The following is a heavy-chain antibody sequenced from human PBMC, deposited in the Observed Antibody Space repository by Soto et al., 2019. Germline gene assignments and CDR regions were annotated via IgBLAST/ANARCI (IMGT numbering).Heavy chain of an antibody. D-gene: IGHD3-22*01. J-gene: IGHJ4*02. CDR2: IVVGSGNT. CDR3: AVTLWDSSGYYYNDY. V-gene: IGHV1-58*01. CDR1: GFSFTSSA. Sequence: ASVKVSFKASGFSFTSSAVQWVRQARGQRLEWIGWIVVGSGNTNYAQKFQERVTITRDMSTSTAYMELSSLRSEDTAVYYCAVTLWDSSGYYYNDYWGQGTLVTVSS.